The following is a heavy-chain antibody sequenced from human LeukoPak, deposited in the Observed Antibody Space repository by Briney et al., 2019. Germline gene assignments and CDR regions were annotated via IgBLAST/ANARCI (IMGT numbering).Heavy chain of an antibody. V-gene: IGHV4-4*07. Sequence: SETLSLTCTVSGASVSSNYWSWIRQSAARGLEWLGRISVSDGTNYNPSLKGRGSMSVDASKNQFSLILTSAAAADTAVYYCARMRRHTGDWYADDSWGQGKLVTVSS. CDR2: ISVSDGT. CDR3: ARMRRHTGDWYADDS. J-gene: IGHJ4*02. CDR1: GASVSSNY. D-gene: IGHD2-21*02.